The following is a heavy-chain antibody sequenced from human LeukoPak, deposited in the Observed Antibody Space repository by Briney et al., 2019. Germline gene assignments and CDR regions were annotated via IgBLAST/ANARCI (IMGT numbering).Heavy chain of an antibody. CDR1: GGSISSYY. Sequence: PSETLSLTCTVSGGSISSYYWSWIRQPPGKGLEWIGYICCSRSTTYNPSPKSRVPISVDTSKNQSSPKLSSVTAADTAVYYCARQGGGFWYFDLWGRGTLVTVSS. V-gene: IGHV4-59*08. CDR2: ICCSRST. J-gene: IGHJ2*01. CDR3: ARQGGGFWYFDL. D-gene: IGHD6-25*01.